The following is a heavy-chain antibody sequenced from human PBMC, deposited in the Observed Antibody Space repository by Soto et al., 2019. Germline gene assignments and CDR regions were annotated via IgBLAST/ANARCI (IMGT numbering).Heavy chain of an antibody. CDR3: ARDHVVSRNWFDP. Sequence: EVQLVESGGGLVQPGGSLRLSCAASGFTFSSYWMHWVGQAPGKGLVWVSRINSDGSSTSYADSVKGRFTISRDNAKNTLYLQMNSLRAEDTAVYYCARDHVVSRNWFDPWGQGTLVTVSS. CDR2: INSDGSST. D-gene: IGHD2-21*01. V-gene: IGHV3-74*01. CDR1: GFTFSSYW. J-gene: IGHJ5*02.